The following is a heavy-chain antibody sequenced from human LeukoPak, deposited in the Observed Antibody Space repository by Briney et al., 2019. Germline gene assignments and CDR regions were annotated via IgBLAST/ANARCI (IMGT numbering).Heavy chain of an antibody. CDR3: ARDTSLITIFGVVIRAPGWFDP. J-gene: IGHJ5*02. V-gene: IGHV3-11*04. Sequence: GGSLRLSCAASGFTFSDYYMSWIRQAPGKGLEWVSYISSSGSTIYYADSVKGRFTISRDNAKNSLYLQMNGLRAEDTAVYYCARDTSLITIFGVVIRAPGWFDPWGQGTLVTVSS. D-gene: IGHD3-3*01. CDR1: GFTFSDYY. CDR2: ISSSGSTI.